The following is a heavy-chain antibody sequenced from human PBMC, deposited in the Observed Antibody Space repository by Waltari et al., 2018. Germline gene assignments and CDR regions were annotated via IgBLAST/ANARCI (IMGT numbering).Heavy chain of an antibody. CDR3: ARVIAVAGPNYGMDV. Sequence: QVQLVQSGAEVKKPGSSVKVSCKASGGTFSSYTISWVRQAPGQGLEWMGRISPILGIANYAQKFQGRVTITADKSTSTAYMELSSLRSEDTAVYYCARVIAVAGPNYGMDVWGQGTTVTVSS. CDR1: GGTFSSYT. D-gene: IGHD6-19*01. CDR2: ISPILGIA. J-gene: IGHJ6*02. V-gene: IGHV1-69*02.